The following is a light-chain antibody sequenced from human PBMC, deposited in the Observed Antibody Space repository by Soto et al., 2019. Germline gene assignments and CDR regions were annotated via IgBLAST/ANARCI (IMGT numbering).Light chain of an antibody. CDR1: ESISSSY. V-gene: IGKV3-20*01. J-gene: IGKJ4*01. CDR3: QQSGTSPLT. Sequence: GLKHAPCILTQSPRERATLSCRATESISSSYLAWYQQKPGQPPRLLIYGASSRATGIPDRFSGSGSGPEFTLTISRLEPEDFAMYYCQQSGTSPLTFGGGTKVDVK. CDR2: GAS.